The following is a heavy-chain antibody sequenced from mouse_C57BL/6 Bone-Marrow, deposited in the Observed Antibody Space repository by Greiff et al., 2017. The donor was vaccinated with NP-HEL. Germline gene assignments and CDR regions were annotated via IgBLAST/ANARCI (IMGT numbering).Heavy chain of an antibody. V-gene: IGHV2-9-1*01. Sequence: LQESGPGLVAPSQSLSITCTVSGFSLTSYAISWVRQPPGKGLEWLGVIWTGGGTNYNSALKSRLSISKDNSKSQVFLKMNSLQTDDTARYYCARMSLFYYGNYPFAYWGQGTLVTVSA. J-gene: IGHJ3*01. D-gene: IGHD2-1*01. CDR1: GFSLTSYA. CDR2: IWTGGGT. CDR3: ARMSLFYYGNYPFAY.